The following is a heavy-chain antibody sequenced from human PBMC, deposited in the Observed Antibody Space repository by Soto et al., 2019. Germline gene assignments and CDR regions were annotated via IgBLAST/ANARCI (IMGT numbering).Heavy chain of an antibody. CDR3: ARVFYDSSGYEFSRFDY. V-gene: IGHV4-59*01. CDR2: IYYSGST. J-gene: IGHJ4*02. D-gene: IGHD3-22*01. Sequence: LETLSHTCTVSGGSSSSYYWIWIRQPPGKGLEWIGYIYYSGSTNYNPSLKSRVTISVDTSKNQFSLKLSSVTAADTAVYYCARVFYDSSGYEFSRFDYWGQGTLVTVSS. CDR1: GGSSSSYY.